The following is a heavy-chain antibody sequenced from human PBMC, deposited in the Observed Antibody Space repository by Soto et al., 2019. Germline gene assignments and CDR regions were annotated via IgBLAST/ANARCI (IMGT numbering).Heavy chain of an antibody. J-gene: IGHJ4*02. Sequence: SETLSLTCTVSGGSVSSGYNYWSWIRQSPGKGLEWIGYISGSGSTGYNPSLKNRLTMSVDRSKNQFTLRLTSVTAADTTVYFCATESGSTYGYFDYWGQGTQVTVSS. CDR2: ISGSGST. D-gene: IGHD5-18*01. V-gene: IGHV4-30-4*01. CDR3: ATESGSTYGYFDY. CDR1: GGSVSSGYNY.